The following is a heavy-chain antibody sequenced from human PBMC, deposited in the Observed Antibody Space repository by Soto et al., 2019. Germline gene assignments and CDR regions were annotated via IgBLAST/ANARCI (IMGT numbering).Heavy chain of an antibody. J-gene: IGHJ4*02. CDR3: AKPPTTVTPGSYYFDY. Sequence: GSLRLSCAASGFTFSSYGMHWVRQAPGKGLEWVAVISYDGSNKYYADSVKGRFTISRDNSKNTLYLQMNSLRAEDTAVYYCAKPPTTVTPGSYYFDYWGQGTLVTVSS. CDR1: GFTFSSYG. CDR2: ISYDGSNK. V-gene: IGHV3-30*18. D-gene: IGHD4-4*01.